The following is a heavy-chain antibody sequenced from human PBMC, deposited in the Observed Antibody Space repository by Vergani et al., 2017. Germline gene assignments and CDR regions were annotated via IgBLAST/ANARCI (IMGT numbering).Heavy chain of an antibody. D-gene: IGHD3-10*01. Sequence: QVQLLQSGAEVKKPGSSVKVSCKASVGTFSSYAISWVRKAPGQGLEWMGRIIPILGIANYAQKFQGRVTITADKSTSTAYMELSSLRSEDTAVYYCARQRITMVRGVINDYYYMDVWGKGTTVTVSS. CDR3: ARQRITMVRGVINDYYYMDV. V-gene: IGHV1-69*09. CDR2: IIPILGIA. J-gene: IGHJ6*03. CDR1: VGTFSSYA.